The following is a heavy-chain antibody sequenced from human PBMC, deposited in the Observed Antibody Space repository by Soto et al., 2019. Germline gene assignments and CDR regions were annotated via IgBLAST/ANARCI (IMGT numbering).Heavy chain of an antibody. CDR3: ARVVAVAGIGGWFDP. CDR1: GYTFTSYG. J-gene: IGHJ5*02. Sequence: ASVKVSCKASGYTFTSYGSSWVRQAPGQGLEWMGWISAYNGNTNYAQKLQGRVTMTTDTSTSTAYMELRSLRSDDTAVYYCARVVAVAGIGGWFDPWGQGTLVTVSS. D-gene: IGHD6-19*01. CDR2: ISAYNGNT. V-gene: IGHV1-18*01.